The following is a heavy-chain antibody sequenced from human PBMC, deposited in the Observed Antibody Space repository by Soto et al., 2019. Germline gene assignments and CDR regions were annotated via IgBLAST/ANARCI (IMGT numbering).Heavy chain of an antibody. CDR2: VFYTGFT. CDR3: ATTQKGYNWNYFDH. CDR1: GGSISGSYYY. D-gene: IGHD1-20*01. Sequence: SETLSLTCAVSGGSISGSYYYWAWLRQSPGKGPEWIGSVFYTGFTSYNPSLESRVSVSVDTSKSQFSLKLSAVTAADTAVYYCATTQKGYNWNYFDHWGQGALVTVSS. V-gene: IGHV4-39*01. J-gene: IGHJ4*02.